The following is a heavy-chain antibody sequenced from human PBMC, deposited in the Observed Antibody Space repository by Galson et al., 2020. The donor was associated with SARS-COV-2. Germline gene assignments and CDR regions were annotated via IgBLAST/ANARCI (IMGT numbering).Heavy chain of an antibody. V-gene: IGHV3-21*01. D-gene: IGHD5-18*01. Sequence: GSLRLSCAASGFPFSTYSMNWVRLAPGKGLEWVSSISTSSSYTYYVDSVKGRFSISRDNPRNSLYPQMNSLRAEDTAVYYCARDEGIRGYNYGRLYYGMDVWGQGTTVTVSS. CDR2: ISTSSSYT. J-gene: IGHJ6*02. CDR3: ARDEGIRGYNYGRLYYGMDV. CDR1: GFPFSTYS.